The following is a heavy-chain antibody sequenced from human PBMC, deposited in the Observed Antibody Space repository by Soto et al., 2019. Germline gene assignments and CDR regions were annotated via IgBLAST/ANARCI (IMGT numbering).Heavy chain of an antibody. CDR2: ISASGGSS. CDR3: EKGEDYWSGFSPD. Sequence: XEALRLSCAASGFPFSVYVMSWVRKGPGKGLEWVSGISASGGSSYDVDSVRGRFTISGDNSKNTLFLQMNSLTDEDTAVYYCEKGEDYWSGFSPDWGQGTLVTVSS. CDR1: GFPFSVYV. V-gene: IGHV3-23*01. D-gene: IGHD3-3*01. J-gene: IGHJ4*02.